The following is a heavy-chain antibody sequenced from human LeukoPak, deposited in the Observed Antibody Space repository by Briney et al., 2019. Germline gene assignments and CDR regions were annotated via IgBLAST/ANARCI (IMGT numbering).Heavy chain of an antibody. J-gene: IGHJ4*02. D-gene: IGHD1-26*01. Sequence: GGSLRLSCAASGFTLSTYNINWVRQAPGKGLEWVSAISSSSSNTYYADSVKGRFTISRDNAKNSLYLQMNSLRAEDMALYYCAKSEGRFSGSYLSYFDYWGQGTLVTVSS. V-gene: IGHV3-21*04. CDR1: GFTLSTYN. CDR3: AKSEGRFSGSYLSYFDY. CDR2: ISSSSSNT.